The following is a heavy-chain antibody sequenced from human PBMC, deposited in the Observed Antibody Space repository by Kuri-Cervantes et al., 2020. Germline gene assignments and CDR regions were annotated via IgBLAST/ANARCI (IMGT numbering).Heavy chain of an antibody. CDR1: GGSFSGYY. CDR2: INHSGST. J-gene: IGHJ4*02. D-gene: IGHD5-18*01. Sequence: GSLRLSCAVYGGSFSGYYWSWIRQPPGKGLERIGEINHSGSTNYNPSLKSRVTISVDTSKNQFSLKLSPVTAADTAVYYCARGLRWGIQEDYWGQGTLVTVSS. CDR3: ARGLRWGIQEDY. V-gene: IGHV4-34*01.